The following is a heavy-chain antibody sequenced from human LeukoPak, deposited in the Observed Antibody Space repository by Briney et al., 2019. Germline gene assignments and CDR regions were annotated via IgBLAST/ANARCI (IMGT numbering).Heavy chain of an antibody. J-gene: IGHJ4*02. CDR2: ISCSGGST. Sequence: GGSLRLSCAASGFTFSSYAMSWVRQAPGKGLEWVSAISCSGGSTYYADSVKGRFTISRDNSKNTLYLQMNSPRPEDTAVDYCAKNMRNLRLELLWFGELSFDYWGQGTLVTVSS. CDR1: GFTFSSYA. V-gene: IGHV3-23*01. D-gene: IGHD3-10*01. CDR3: AKNMRNLRLELLWFGELSFDY.